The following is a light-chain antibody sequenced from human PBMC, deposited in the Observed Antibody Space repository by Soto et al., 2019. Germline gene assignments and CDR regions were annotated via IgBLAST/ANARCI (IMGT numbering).Light chain of an antibody. CDR1: QSISSW. Sequence: TLSASVVYRVTITCRAIQSISSWLAWYQQKPGKAPKVLIFDASSLESGVPSRFSGSGSGTEFTLTISSLQPDDFATYYCQQYNSYSPLWTFGQGTKVDIK. J-gene: IGKJ1*01. V-gene: IGKV1-5*01. CDR2: DAS. CDR3: QQYNSYSPLWT.